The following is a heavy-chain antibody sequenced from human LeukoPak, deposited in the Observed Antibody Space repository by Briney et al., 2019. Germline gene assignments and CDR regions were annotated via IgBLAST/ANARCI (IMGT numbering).Heavy chain of an antibody. CDR1: GFTFSKTW. J-gene: IGHJ4*02. CDR3: AKDRVGGALEF. Sequence: PGGSLRLSCVASGFTFSKTWMSWVRQAPGKGLEWVACIMEDGSVQKYVDSVRGRFTISRDNARNSLYLQMNSLRVEDTAVYYCAKDRVGGALEFWGQGTLAIVSS. D-gene: IGHD2-21*01. CDR2: IMEDGSVQ. V-gene: IGHV3-7*01.